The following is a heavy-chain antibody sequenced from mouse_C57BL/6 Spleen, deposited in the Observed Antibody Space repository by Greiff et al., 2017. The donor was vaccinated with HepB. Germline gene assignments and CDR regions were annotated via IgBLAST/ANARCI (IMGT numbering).Heavy chain of an antibody. V-gene: IGHV5-9-1*02. CDR1: GFTFSSYA. CDR3: TRDSIYDGYYSYYFDY. J-gene: IGHJ2*01. D-gene: IGHD2-3*01. CDR2: ISSGGDYI. Sequence: EVKLVESGEGLVKPGGSLKLSCAASGFTFSSYAMSWVRQTPEKRLEWVAYISSGGDYIYYADTVKGRFTISRDNARNTLYLQMSSLKSEDTAMYYCTRDSIYDGYYSYYFDYWGQGTTLTVSS.